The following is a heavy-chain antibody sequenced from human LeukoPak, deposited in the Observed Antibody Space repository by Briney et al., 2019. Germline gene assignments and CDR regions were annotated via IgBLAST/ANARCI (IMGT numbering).Heavy chain of an antibody. V-gene: IGHV1-2*06. J-gene: IGHJ4*02. Sequence: ASVKVSCKASGYTLTGYYMHWVRQAPGQGLEWMGRINPNSGGTNYAQKFQGRVTMTRDTSISTAYMELSRRRSDDTAVYYCARDIVVVVAATDGFDYWGQGTLVTVSS. D-gene: IGHD2-15*01. CDR2: INPNSGGT. CDR1: GYTLTGYY. CDR3: ARDIVVVVAATDGFDY.